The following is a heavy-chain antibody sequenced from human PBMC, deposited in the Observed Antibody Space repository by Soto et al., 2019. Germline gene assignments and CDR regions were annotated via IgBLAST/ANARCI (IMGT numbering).Heavy chain of an antibody. CDR3: ARGRYQLLYRYSSLLLGVGMDV. CDR2: IGTAGDP. J-gene: IGHJ6*02. CDR1: GFTFSSYD. Sequence: GGSLRLSCAASGFTFSSYDMHWVRQATGKGLEWVSAIGTAGDPYYPGSVKGRFTISRENAKNSLYLQMNSLRAGDTAVYYCARGRYQLLYRYSSLLLGVGMDVWGQGTTVTVSS. V-gene: IGHV3-13*05. D-gene: IGHD2-2*02.